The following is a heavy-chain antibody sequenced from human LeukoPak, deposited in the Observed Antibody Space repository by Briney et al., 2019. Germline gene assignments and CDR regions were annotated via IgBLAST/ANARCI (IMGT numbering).Heavy chain of an antibody. CDR2: ISAYNGNT. Sequence: ASVKISCKASGYTFTSYGISWVRQAPGQGLEWMGWISAYNGNTNYAQKLQGRVTMTTDTSTSTAYMELRSLRSDDTAVYYCARASLYCSSTSCYTFYYYYGMDVWGQGTTVTVSS. CDR1: GYTFTSYG. CDR3: ARASLYCSSTSCYTFYYYYGMDV. D-gene: IGHD2-2*02. J-gene: IGHJ6*02. V-gene: IGHV1-18*04.